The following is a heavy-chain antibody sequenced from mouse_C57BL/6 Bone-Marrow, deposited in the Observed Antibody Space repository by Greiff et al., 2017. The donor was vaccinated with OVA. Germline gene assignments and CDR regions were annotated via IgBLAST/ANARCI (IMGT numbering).Heavy chain of an antibody. CDR1: GFSLTSYG. CDR3: AKNNHYGYDAWFAY. D-gene: IGHD2-2*01. V-gene: IGHV2-5*01. CDR2: IWRGGST. Sequence: QVQLQQSGPGLVQPSQSLSITCTVSGFSLTSYGVHWVRQSPGKGLEWLGVIWRGGSTDYNAAFMSRLSITTANPKSPVFFKMNRLQADDTAIYYCAKNNHYGYDAWFAYWGQGTLVTVAA. J-gene: IGHJ3*01.